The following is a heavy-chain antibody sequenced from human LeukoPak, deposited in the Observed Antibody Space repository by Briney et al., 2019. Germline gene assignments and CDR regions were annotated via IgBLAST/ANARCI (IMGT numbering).Heavy chain of an antibody. CDR3: AKDLITREGRFDY. CDR2: IYHSGNT. Sequence: KPSETLSLTCTVSGDSISYYYWSWLRQPPGKGLEWIGYIYHSGNTNYNPSLKSRVTISVDTSKNQFSLKLSSVTAADTAVYYCAKDLITREGRFDYGGQGTLVTVSA. D-gene: IGHD3-16*01. J-gene: IGHJ4*02. CDR1: GDSISYYY. V-gene: IGHV4-59*01.